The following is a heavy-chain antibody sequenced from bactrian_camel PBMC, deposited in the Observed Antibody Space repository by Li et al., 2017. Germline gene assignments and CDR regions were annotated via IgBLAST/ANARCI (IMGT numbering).Heavy chain of an antibody. Sequence: HVQLVESGGGSVQAGGSLKLSCAASGYTHSSICMGWFRQAPGKEREAVASVYISFRPDDQRTYYADSVKGRFTISPGNATNTVSLQMNSLKPADTAMYYCAADRMACLRPSVQLAAYNFWGQGTQVTVS. V-gene: IGHV3-2*01. CDR2: VYISFRPDDQRT. CDR3: AADRMACLRPSVQLAAYNF. CDR1: GYTHSSIC. J-gene: IGHJ4*01.